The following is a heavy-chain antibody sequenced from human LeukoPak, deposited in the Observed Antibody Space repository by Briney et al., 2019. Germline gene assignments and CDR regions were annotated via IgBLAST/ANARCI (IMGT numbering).Heavy chain of an antibody. CDR3: ARPQITMVRGVIRTLTGAFDI. CDR2: ISSSGSTI. V-gene: IGHV3-48*03. D-gene: IGHD3-10*01. CDR1: GFTFSSYE. J-gene: IGHJ3*02. Sequence: GGSLRLSCAASGFTFSSYEMNWVRQAPGKGLEWVSYISSSGSTIYYADSVKGRFTISRDNAKNSLYLQMNSLRAEDTAVYYCARPQITMVRGVIRTLTGAFDIWGQETMVTVSS.